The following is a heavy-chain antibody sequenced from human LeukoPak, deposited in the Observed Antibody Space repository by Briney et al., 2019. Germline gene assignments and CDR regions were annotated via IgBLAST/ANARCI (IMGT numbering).Heavy chain of an antibody. CDR1: GFTFGSYG. CDR3: ARQYGVTDY. CDR2: IRYDGSNK. Sequence: GGSLRLSCAASGFTFGSYGMHWVRQAPGKGLEWVAFIRYDGSNKYYAGSVKGRFTISRDNSKNTLYLQMNSLRAEDTAVYYCARQYGVTDYWGQGTLVTVSS. J-gene: IGHJ4*02. V-gene: IGHV3-30*02. D-gene: IGHD4-17*01.